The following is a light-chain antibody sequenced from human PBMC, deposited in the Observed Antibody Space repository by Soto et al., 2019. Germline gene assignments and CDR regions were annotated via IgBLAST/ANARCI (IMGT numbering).Light chain of an antibody. CDR2: GAS. J-gene: IGKJ1*01. V-gene: IGKV3-20*01. CDR3: QQYSDSPPT. CDR1: QRVSSRY. Sequence: IVLTQSPGTLSLSPGYGATLSCRASQRVSSRYLAWYQQKPGQAPRLLIYGASDRTTGTPDRFSGSGYVTDFTLTIGRLEPEDFAMYYCQQYSDSPPTFGQGTKVEIK.